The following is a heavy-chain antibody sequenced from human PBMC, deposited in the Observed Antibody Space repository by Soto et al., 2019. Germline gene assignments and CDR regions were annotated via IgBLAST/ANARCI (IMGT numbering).Heavy chain of an antibody. J-gene: IGHJ6*02. CDR2: ISTYNGDT. CDR1: GYTFSTSG. CDR3: VKGYWKGDV. Sequence: GASVKVSCKASGYTFSTSGMSWLRQAPGQGLEWMGWISTYNGDTNDAPKFQDRVTMTSDTSTSTVYMELRSLRSDDTAVYHCVKGYWKGDVWGQGTTVTVSS. V-gene: IGHV1-18*01. D-gene: IGHD1-1*01.